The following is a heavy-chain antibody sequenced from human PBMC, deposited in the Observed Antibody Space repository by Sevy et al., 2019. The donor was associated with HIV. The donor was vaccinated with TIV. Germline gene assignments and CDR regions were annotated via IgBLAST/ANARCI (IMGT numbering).Heavy chain of an antibody. V-gene: IGHV4-59*01. CDR2: IYYSGST. Sequence: SESLSLTCTVSGGSISSYYWSCIRQPPGKGLEWIGNIYYSGSTNYNPSLRSRVTISVDTSKNQFSLKLSSVTASDTAVYYCARDRGYSGYDYDYWGQGTLVTVSS. J-gene: IGHJ4*02. D-gene: IGHD5-12*01. CDR1: GGSISSYY. CDR3: ARDRGYSGYDYDY.